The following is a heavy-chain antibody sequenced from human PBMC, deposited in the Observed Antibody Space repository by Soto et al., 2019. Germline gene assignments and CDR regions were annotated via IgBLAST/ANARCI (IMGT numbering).Heavy chain of an antibody. CDR1: GYSFTDYH. V-gene: IGHV1-2*04. CDR2: INPKSGVT. CDR3: ATDSDYSSI. J-gene: IGHJ3*02. Sequence: ASVKVSCKASGYSFTDYHIHWVRQAPGQGLEWLGRINPKSGVTSTAQKFQGWVTMTRDTSITTAYMDLSSLKSDDTAVYYCATDSDYSSIW. D-gene: IGHD4-4*01.